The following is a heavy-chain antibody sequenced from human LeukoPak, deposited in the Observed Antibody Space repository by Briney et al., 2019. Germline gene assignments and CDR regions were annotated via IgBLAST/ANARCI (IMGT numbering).Heavy chain of an antibody. Sequence: PGRSLRLSCAASGFTFSSYGMHWVRQAPGNGLEWVAVISYDGSNKYYADSVKGRFTISRDNSKNTLYLQMNSLRAEDTAVYYCAKGDRGYSYGPDYWGQGTLVTVSS. CDR1: GFTFSSYG. CDR3: AKGDRGYSYGPDY. J-gene: IGHJ4*02. CDR2: ISYDGSNK. V-gene: IGHV3-30*18. D-gene: IGHD5-18*01.